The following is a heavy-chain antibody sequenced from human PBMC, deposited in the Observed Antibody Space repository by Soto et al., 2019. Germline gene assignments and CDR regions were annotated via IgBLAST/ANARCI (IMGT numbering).Heavy chain of an antibody. CDR1: GFTFSNAW. V-gene: IGHV3-15*07. CDR2: IKSKTDGGTT. Sequence: GGSLRLSCAASGFTFSNAWINWVRQAPGKGLEWVGRIKSKTDGGTTDYAEPVKGRFAISRDNSNNMVYLQMNSLKIEDTAVYYCTTDSYSTIIIVRFDYWGHGTLVPVSS. J-gene: IGHJ4*01. CDR3: TTDSYSTIIIVRFDY. D-gene: IGHD3-22*01.